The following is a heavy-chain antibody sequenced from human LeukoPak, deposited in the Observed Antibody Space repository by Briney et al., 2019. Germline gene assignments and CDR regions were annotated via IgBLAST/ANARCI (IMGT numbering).Heavy chain of an antibody. J-gene: IGHJ5*02. D-gene: IGHD6-6*01. CDR2: TYYRSKWYS. CDR1: GDSVSSSAS. Sequence: SQTLSLTCGISGDSVSSSASWSWIRQSPSRGLEWLGRTYYRSKWYSDYATSVKSRITINADTSNNQFSLQLESVIPEDTAVYYCARDADSSSEWGPFDPWGQGTLVTVSS. V-gene: IGHV6-1*01. CDR3: ARDADSSSEWGPFDP.